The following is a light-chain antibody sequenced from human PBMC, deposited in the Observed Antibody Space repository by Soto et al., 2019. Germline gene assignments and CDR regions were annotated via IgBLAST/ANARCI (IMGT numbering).Light chain of an antibody. V-gene: IGKV1-5*03. Sequence: DIQMTQSPSTLSASVGDRVTITCRASQSVSSLLAWYQQKPGRAPSLLIYKASSLESGVPSRFSGSGSGTEFTLTISSLQADDSATYYCQQYSSYPLTFGQGTRLDIK. CDR2: KAS. CDR3: QQYSSYPLT. J-gene: IGKJ5*01. CDR1: QSVSSL.